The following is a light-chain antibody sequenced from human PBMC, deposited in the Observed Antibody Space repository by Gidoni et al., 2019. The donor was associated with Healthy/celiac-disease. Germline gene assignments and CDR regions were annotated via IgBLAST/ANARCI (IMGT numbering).Light chain of an antibody. Sequence: QSLVNQPPSAYGTPGQRVTISCSGTSSNVEVNSVYLYKQVPGMAPKLLLSRDNERPSGVPARFSGSQSCTSASLAISGLRPEDEADYYCAVWDDPLTGYVFGPGTKVTAL. CDR2: RDN. V-gene: IGLV1-47*01. J-gene: IGLJ1*01. CDR1: SSNVEVNS. CDR3: AVWDDPLTGYV.